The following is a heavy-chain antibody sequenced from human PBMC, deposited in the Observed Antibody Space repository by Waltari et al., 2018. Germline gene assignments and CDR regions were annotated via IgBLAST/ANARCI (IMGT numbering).Heavy chain of an antibody. V-gene: IGHV1-3*01. D-gene: IGHD4-17*01. Sequence: QVQLVQSGAEVKKPGASVKVSCKASGYTFTSYAMPWVRQAPGQRLEWMGWINAGNGNTKYSQKFQGRVTITRDTSASTAYMELSSLRSEDTAVYYCAAPEFYGDYVFYYGMDVWGQGTTVTVSS. CDR1: GYTFTSYA. CDR3: AAPEFYGDYVFYYGMDV. J-gene: IGHJ6*02. CDR2: INAGNGNT.